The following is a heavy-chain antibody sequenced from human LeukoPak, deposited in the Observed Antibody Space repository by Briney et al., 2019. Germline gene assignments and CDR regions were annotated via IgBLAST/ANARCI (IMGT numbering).Heavy chain of an antibody. CDR3: ARRVLDYFEE. D-gene: IGHD4/OR15-4a*01. Sequence: GESLKVSCKGSGYSFTSYWIGWVRQMPGRGLEWMGIIYPGDSDTRYSRSFQGQVTISVDKSISTAYVQWSSLQASDTAMYYCARRVLDYFEEWGQGTLVTVSS. J-gene: IGHJ4*02. V-gene: IGHV5-51*01. CDR2: IYPGDSDT. CDR1: GYSFTSYW.